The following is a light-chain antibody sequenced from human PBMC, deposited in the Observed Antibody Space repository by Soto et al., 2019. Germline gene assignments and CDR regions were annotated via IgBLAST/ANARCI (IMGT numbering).Light chain of an antibody. Sequence: QSALTQPPSASATPGQGVTVSCSGSASNIGTFYVSWYQHLPGTAPKLLIYADNQRPSGVPDRFSGSKSGTSASLAISGLRSGDEADYYCTSWDDNLSAVVFGGGT. CDR1: ASNIGTFY. CDR3: TSWDDNLSAVV. V-gene: IGLV1-47*02. CDR2: ADN. J-gene: IGLJ2*01.